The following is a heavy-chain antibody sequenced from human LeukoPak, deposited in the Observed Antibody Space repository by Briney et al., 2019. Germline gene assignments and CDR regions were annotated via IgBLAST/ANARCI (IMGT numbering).Heavy chain of an antibody. J-gene: IGHJ4*02. V-gene: IGHV3-53*01. CDR3: ARGPGPRLFDY. Sequence: GGSLRLSCAASGLTVSSNYMSWVRQAPGKGLEWVSVIYSGGSTYYADSVKGRFTISRDNSKNTLYLQMNSLRAEDTAVYYCARGPGPRLFDYWGQGTLVTVSS. CDR2: IYSGGST. CDR1: GLTVSSNY.